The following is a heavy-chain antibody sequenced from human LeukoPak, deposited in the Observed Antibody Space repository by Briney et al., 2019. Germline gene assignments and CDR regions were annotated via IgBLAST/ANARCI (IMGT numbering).Heavy chain of an antibody. D-gene: IGHD3-3*01. Sequence: GGSLRLSCAASGFTFSSYSMNWVRQAPGKGLEWVSSISSSSSYIYYADSVKGRFTISRDNAKKSLYLQMNRLRAEDTAVYYCARTYDFWSGTTDYWGQGTLVTVSS. J-gene: IGHJ4*02. CDR1: GFTFSSYS. V-gene: IGHV3-21*01. CDR2: ISSSSSYI. CDR3: ARTYDFWSGTTDY.